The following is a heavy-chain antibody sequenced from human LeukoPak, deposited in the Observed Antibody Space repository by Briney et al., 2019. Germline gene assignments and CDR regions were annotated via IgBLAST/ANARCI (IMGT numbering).Heavy chain of an antibody. V-gene: IGHV4-59*08. D-gene: IGHD1-26*01. CDR3: ARQVGLIDAFDV. CDR2: VYYSGST. CDR1: GGSVSNYY. J-gene: IGHJ3*01. Sequence: SETLSLTCTVSGGSVSNYYWSWIRQPPGKGLEYIGHVYYSGSTDYNPSLKSRLAISVDNSMNQFSLKLSSVSAADTAVYYCARQVGLIDAFDVWGQGTMVTVSS.